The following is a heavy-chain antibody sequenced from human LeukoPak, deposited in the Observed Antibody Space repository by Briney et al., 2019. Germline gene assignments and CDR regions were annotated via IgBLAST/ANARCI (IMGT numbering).Heavy chain of an antibody. CDR2: IIPIFGTA. J-gene: IGHJ5*02. D-gene: IGHD2-2*02. CDR3: TRDPGYCSSTSCYTGGEFDP. CDR1: GGTFSSHA. V-gene: IGHV1-69*13. Sequence: VKVSCKASGGTFSSHAISWVRQAPGQGLEWMGGIIPIFGTANYAQKFQGRVTITADESTSTAYMELSSLRSEDTAVYYCTRDPGYCSSTSCYTGGEFDPWGQGTLVTVSS.